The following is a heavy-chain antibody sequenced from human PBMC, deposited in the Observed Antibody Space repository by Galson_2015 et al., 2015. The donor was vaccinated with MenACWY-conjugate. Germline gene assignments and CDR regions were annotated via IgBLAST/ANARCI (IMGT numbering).Heavy chain of an antibody. CDR2: ISYDGSNK. CDR1: GFTFSSYG. J-gene: IGHJ6*02. D-gene: IGHD6-19*01. V-gene: IGHV3-30*18. CDR3: AKGGLWYSSGWYSNYYYYGMDV. Sequence: SLRLSCAASGFTFSSYGMYWVRQAPGKGLEWVAVISYDGSNKYYADSVKGRFTISRDNSKNTLYLQMNSLRAEDTAVYYCAKGGLWYSSGWYSNYYYYGMDVWGQGTTVTVSS.